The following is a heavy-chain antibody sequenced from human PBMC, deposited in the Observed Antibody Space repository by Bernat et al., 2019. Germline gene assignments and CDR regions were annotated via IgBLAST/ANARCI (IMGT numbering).Heavy chain of an antibody. CDR3: ARGGDIVATYYFDY. CDR1: GGSISSYY. CDR2: IYYSGST. V-gene: IGHV4-59*01. Sequence: QVQLQESGPGLVKPSETLSLTCTVSGGSISSYYWSWIQQPPGKGLEWIGYIYYSGSTNYNPSLKSRVTISVDTSKNQFSLKLSSVTAADTAVYYCARGGDIVATYYFDYWGQGTLVTVSS. D-gene: IGHD5-12*01. J-gene: IGHJ4*02.